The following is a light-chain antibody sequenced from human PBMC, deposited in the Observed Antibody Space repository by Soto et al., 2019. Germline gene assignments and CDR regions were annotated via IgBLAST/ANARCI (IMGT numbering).Light chain of an antibody. J-gene: IGLJ1*01. CDR2: EVS. CDR1: SSDVGAYNY. CDR3: FSFTTDLTHV. Sequence: QSVLTQPASVSGSPGQSITISCTGTSSDVGAYNYVSWFQQHPGKAPTLIISEVSNRPSGVSNCFSGSKSGNAASLTISGLQAEDEADYLCFSFTTDLTHVFGTGTKVTVL. V-gene: IGLV2-14*01.